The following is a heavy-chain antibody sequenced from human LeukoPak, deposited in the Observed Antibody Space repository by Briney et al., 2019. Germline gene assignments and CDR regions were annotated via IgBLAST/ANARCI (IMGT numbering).Heavy chain of an antibody. V-gene: IGHV3-23*01. CDR3: GKPTVGYSSGQKPAWPVDY. CDR1: EFTFGSHA. D-gene: IGHD5-18*01. J-gene: IGHJ4*02. Sequence: GGSLRLSCEASEFTFGSHAMYWVRQAPGKGLEWVAGIFGSGGSPHYADSVKGRFTISRDNSRNTVYLQINSLRAEDTAVYYCGKPTVGYSSGQKPAWPVDYWGQGTLVTVSS. CDR2: IFGSGGSP.